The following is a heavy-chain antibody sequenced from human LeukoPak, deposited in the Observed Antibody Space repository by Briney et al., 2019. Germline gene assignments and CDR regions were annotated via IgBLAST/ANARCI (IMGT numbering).Heavy chain of an antibody. CDR1: GFTFSNYA. D-gene: IGHD5-12*01. V-gene: IGHV3-23*01. Sequence: GGSRRLSCAASGFTFSNYAMMWVRQAPGKRLEWVSSITGSGDGTYYADSVRGRFTISRDNSENTLYLQMNSLRAEDTAVYYCAKEAGYSGYDFPDFWGQGTLVTVSS. CDR3: AKEAGYSGYDFPDF. J-gene: IGHJ4*02. CDR2: ITGSGDGT.